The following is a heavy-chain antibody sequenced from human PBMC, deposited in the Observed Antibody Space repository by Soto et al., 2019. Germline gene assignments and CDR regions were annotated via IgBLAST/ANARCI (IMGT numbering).Heavy chain of an antibody. V-gene: IGHV3-21*01. J-gene: IGHJ6*02. CDR3: ARNRRIAVEMDV. D-gene: IGHD2-21*01. Sequence: GGSLRLSCVASGFTFSDYNMNWLRQTTGKGLEWVSSIASRSNYIYYADSLKGRFTVSRDNARNSLYLQVDNLRAEDTAVYYCARNRRIAVEMDVWGQGTTVTVSS. CDR1: GFTFSDYN. CDR2: IASRSNYI.